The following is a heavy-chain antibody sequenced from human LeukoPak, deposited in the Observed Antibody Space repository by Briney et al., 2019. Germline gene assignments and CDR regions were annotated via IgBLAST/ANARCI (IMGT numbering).Heavy chain of an antibody. CDR3: AKDSFRGRYYFDY. CDR1: GIILSTYG. D-gene: IGHD3-16*01. Sequence: PGGSLRLSCAASGIILSTYGMHWVRQAPGKGLEWVAFIRFDGSTKKYADSVKGRFTISRDNSKNTLYLQMNSLRLEDTAVYFCAKDSFRGRYYFDYWGQGTLVTVSS. V-gene: IGHV3-30*02. J-gene: IGHJ4*02. CDR2: IRFDGSTK.